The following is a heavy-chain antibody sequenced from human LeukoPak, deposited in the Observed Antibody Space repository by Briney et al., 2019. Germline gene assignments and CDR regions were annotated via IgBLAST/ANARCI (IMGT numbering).Heavy chain of an antibody. V-gene: IGHV3-23*01. CDR3: ATRPPSYGSGSSRYFDY. J-gene: IGHJ4*02. D-gene: IGHD3-10*01. CDR1: GFTFSSYA. Sequence: GGSLRLSCAASGFTFSSYAMSWGRQAPGKGLEWVSAISGSGGSTYYADSVKGRFTISRDNTKNTPYLQMTSLRAEDTAVYYCATRPPSYGSGSSRYFDYWGQGTLVTVSS. CDR2: ISGSGGST.